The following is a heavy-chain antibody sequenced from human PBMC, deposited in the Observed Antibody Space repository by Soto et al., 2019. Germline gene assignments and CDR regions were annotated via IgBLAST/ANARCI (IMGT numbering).Heavy chain of an antibody. J-gene: IGHJ4*02. CDR3: AKGSFAQTSGPYYFDF. CDR1: GFTFSNYV. V-gene: IGHV3-23*01. CDR2: ISGSGSSS. Sequence: EVQLLESGGGLVQPGGSLRLSCPASGFTFSNYVMTWVRQAPGKGLGWVSSISGSGSSSYYAESVKGRFIISRDKSKNTLYLQMNSLGADDTAIYYCAKGSFAQTSGPYYFDFWGQGTLGTVSS. D-gene: IGHD3-16*01.